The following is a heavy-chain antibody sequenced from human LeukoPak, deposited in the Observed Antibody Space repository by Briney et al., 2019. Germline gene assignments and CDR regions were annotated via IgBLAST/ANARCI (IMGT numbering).Heavy chain of an antibody. CDR1: GFTFSSYS. Sequence: PGGSLRLSCAASGFTFSSYSMTWVRQAPGKGLEWVSYISSSSDTTHYADSVKGRFTISRDSAKNSLYLQMNSLRAEDTAVYYCARALAAAGTGYWGQGTLVTVSS. D-gene: IGHD6-13*01. V-gene: IGHV3-48*01. CDR3: ARALAAAGTGY. CDR2: ISSSSDTT. J-gene: IGHJ4*02.